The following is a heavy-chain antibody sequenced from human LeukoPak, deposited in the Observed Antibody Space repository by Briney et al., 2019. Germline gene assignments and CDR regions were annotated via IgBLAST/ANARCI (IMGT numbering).Heavy chain of an antibody. CDR3: ARGAWRSFDY. J-gene: IGHJ4*02. CDR2: TYYRSKWYN. CDR1: GDSVSSNGVA. V-gene: IGHV6-1*01. Sequence: SQTLSLTCAISGDSVSSNGVAWNWIRQSPSRGLEWLGRTYYRSKWYNDYEVSVNSRITISADISKNQFSLQLNSVTPEDTAVYFCARGAWRSFDYWGQGTLVTVTS.